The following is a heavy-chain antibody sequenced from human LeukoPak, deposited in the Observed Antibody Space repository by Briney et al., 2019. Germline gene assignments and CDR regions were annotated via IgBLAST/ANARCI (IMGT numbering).Heavy chain of an antibody. V-gene: IGHV4-38-2*02. CDR3: ARVDSSSWAYYYYYYMDV. Sequence: SETLSLTCTVSGYSISSGYYWGWIRQPPGKGLEWIGSIYHSGRTFYNPSLKSRVTISVDTSKNQFSLKLSSVTAADTAVYYCARVDSSSWAYYYYYYMDVWGKGTTVTVSS. J-gene: IGHJ6*03. D-gene: IGHD6-6*01. CDR2: IYHSGRT. CDR1: GYSISSGYY.